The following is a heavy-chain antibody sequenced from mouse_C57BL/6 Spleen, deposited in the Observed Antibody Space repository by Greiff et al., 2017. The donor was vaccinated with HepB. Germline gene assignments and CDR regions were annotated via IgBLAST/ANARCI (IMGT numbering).Heavy chain of an antibody. CDR3: ATAGDYDDPYYFDY. Sequence: QVQLQQSGAELMKPGASVKLSCKATGYTFTGYWIEWVKQRPGHGLEWIGEILPGSGSTNYNVKFKGKATFTADTSSNTAYMQLSSRTTEDSAIYYGATAGDYDDPYYFDYWGQGTTLTVSS. J-gene: IGHJ2*01. D-gene: IGHD2-4*01. CDR1: GYTFTGYW. CDR2: ILPGSGST. V-gene: IGHV1-9*01.